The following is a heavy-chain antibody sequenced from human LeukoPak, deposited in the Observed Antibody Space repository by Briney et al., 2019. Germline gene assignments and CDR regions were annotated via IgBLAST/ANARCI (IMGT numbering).Heavy chain of an antibody. V-gene: IGHV4-59*01. CDR3: ATADDHSNYVASGWFDP. Sequence: SETLSRTCTVSGGSISSYYWSWIRQPPGKGRERRGYIYDSGSANYNPSLKSRDTISVDTSKNQSSRNLRSVTAAATAPYYRATADDHSNYVASGWFDPWGQGTLVTVSS. D-gene: IGHD4-11*01. CDR1: GGSISSYY. CDR2: IYDSGSA. J-gene: IGHJ5*02.